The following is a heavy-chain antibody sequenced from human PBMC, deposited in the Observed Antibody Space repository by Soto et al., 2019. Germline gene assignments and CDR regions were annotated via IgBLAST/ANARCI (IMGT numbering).Heavy chain of an antibody. D-gene: IGHD5-12*01. J-gene: IGHJ5*02. CDR2: ISSSGSTI. V-gene: IGHV3-48*03. Sequence: RGGSLRLSCAASGFTFSSYEMNWVRQAPGKGLEWVSYISSSGSTIYYADSVKGRFTISRDNAKNSLYLQMNSLRAEDTAVYYCAREYSGYEWVFDPWGQGTLVTVSS. CDR3: AREYSGYEWVFDP. CDR1: GFTFSSYE.